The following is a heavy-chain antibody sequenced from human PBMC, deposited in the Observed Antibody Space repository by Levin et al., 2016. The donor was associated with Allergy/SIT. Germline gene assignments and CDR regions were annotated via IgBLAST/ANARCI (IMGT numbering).Heavy chain of an antibody. CDR1: GFTFSKAW. CDR3: TTDWTINWWELR. V-gene: IGHV3-15*01. D-gene: IGHD2-8*02. J-gene: IGHJ4*02. Sequence: GGSLRLSCAASGFTFSKAWMSWVRQAPGKGLEWVGRIKSETEGGTTDYVAPVKGRFTISRDDSKNTLYLEMNSLKIEDTGVYYCTTDWTINWWELRGGQGTLVTVSS. CDR2: IKSETEGGTT.